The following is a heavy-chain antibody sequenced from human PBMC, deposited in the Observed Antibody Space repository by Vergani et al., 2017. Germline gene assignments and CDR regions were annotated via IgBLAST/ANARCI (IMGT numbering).Heavy chain of an antibody. CDR2: INPNSGGT. CDR1: GYTFTGFY. CDR3: ATAEPERITMVRGVISPLDY. J-gene: IGHJ4*02. D-gene: IGHD3-10*01. Sequence: QVQLVQSGAEVKKPGASVKVSCKASGYTFTGFYMHWVRQAPGQGLEWMGWINPNSGGTNYAQKFQGRVTMTRDTSISTAYMELSRLRSDDTAVYYCATAEPERITMVRGVISPLDYWGQGTLVTVSS. V-gene: IGHV1-2*02.